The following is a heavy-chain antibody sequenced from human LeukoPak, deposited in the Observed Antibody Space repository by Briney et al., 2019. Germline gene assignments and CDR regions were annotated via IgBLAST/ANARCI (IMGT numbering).Heavy chain of an antibody. CDR2: INHSGST. CDR3: ARVFGGWHGGFDY. CDR1: GGSFSGYY. Sequence: SETLSLTCAVYGGSFSGYYWSWIRQPPGKGLEWIGEINHSGSTNYNPSLKSRVTISVDTSKNQFSLKLSSVTAADTAVYYCARVFGGWHGGFDYWGQGTLVTVSS. D-gene: IGHD6-19*01. V-gene: IGHV4-34*01. J-gene: IGHJ4*02.